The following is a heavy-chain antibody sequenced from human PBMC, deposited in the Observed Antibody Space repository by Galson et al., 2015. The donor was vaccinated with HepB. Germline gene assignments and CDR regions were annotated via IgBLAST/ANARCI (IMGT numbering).Heavy chain of an antibody. CDR2: MNPNSGNT. V-gene: IGHV1-8*01. J-gene: IGHJ4*02. CDR3: ARDRGGIAAAGND. Sequence: SVKVSCKASGYTFSSYDINWVRQATGQGLEWMGWMNPNSGNTGYAQKFQVRVTMTRNTSINTAYMELSSLRSEDTAVYYCARDRGGIAAAGNDWGQGTLVTVSS. D-gene: IGHD6-13*01. CDR1: GYTFSSYD.